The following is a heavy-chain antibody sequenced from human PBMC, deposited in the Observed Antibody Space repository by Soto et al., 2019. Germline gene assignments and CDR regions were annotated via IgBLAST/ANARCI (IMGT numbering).Heavy chain of an antibody. J-gene: IGHJ6*02. V-gene: IGHV4-59*08. D-gene: IGHD6-19*01. CDR2: IYYSGST. CDR3: ARALAFLDV. Sequence: PSETLSLTCTVSGGSISPYYWGWIRQPPGKGLEWVGYIYYSGSTNYKSSLESRVTISIDTPNNQFSLKLKSVTAADTAVYYCARALAFLDVWGQGTTVTVSS. CDR1: GGSISPYY.